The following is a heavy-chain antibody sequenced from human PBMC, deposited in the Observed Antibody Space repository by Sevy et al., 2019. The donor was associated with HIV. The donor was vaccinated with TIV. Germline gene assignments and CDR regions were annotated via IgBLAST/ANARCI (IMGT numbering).Heavy chain of an antibody. Sequence: GGSLRLSCAGSGFTFCNYGIHWVRQAPGKGLEWVTMISYDGKNENYADSVKGRFTISRDNSKNTVYLQMNSLRTDDTAIYYCAKDRGGSRSVDYWGQGTLVTVSS. J-gene: IGHJ4*02. D-gene: IGHD6-13*01. V-gene: IGHV3-30*18. CDR2: ISYDGKNE. CDR3: AKDRGGSRSVDY. CDR1: GFTFCNYG.